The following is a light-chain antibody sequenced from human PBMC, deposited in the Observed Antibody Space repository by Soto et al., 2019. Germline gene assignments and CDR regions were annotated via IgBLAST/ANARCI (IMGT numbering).Light chain of an antibody. Sequence: DIQMTQSPSSLSASVGDRFSITFRASQGIRNNLGWYQQRPGKAPKRLIYGTSNLQTGVPSRFSGSGYGTDFTLTISSLQPEDFATYYCLQHETYPRTFGQGTKVDIK. CDR1: QGIRNN. V-gene: IGKV1-17*01. CDR3: LQHETYPRT. J-gene: IGKJ1*01. CDR2: GTS.